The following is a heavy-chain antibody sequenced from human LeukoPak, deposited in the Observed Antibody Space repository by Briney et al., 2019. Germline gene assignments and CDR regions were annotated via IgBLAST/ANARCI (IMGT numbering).Heavy chain of an antibody. CDR2: IHYTGST. J-gene: IGHJ5*02. D-gene: IGHD3-10*01. Sequence: NPSETLSLTCTVSGGSISSYYWSWIRQPPGKGLECIGYIHYTGSTNYNPSLKSRVTISVDTSKSQFSLKLSSVTAADTAIYYCARGGYYGSGNDFRFDPWGQGTLVTVSS. CDR1: GGSISSYY. V-gene: IGHV4-59*01. CDR3: ARGGYYGSGNDFRFDP.